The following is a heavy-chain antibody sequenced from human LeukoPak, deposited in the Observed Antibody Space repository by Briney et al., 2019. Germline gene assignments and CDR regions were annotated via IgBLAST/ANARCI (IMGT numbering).Heavy chain of an antibody. CDR2: IGTSSSYI. J-gene: IGHJ4*02. D-gene: IGHD5-18*01. Sequence: GGSLRLSCAASGFTFSSYSMNWVHQAPGKGLEWVSSIGTSSSYIYYADSVKGRFAISRDNAKNSLYLQMNSLRAEDTAVYYCARGIQLWPVYFDYWGQGTLVTVSS. V-gene: IGHV3-21*01. CDR1: GFTFSSYS. CDR3: ARGIQLWPVYFDY.